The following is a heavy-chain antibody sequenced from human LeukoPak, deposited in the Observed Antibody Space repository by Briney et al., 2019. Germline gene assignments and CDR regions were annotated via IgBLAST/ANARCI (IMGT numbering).Heavy chain of an antibody. J-gene: IGHJ4*02. V-gene: IGHV4-39*07. D-gene: IGHD5-24*01. CDR3: ACYKIVVRNFYF. CDR2: IYYSEST. Sequence: PSETLSLTCTLSGGSISSSRYQWGWTRHPPGKGLEWIGSIYYSESTYYNPSLKSRVTISVDTSKNQFSLKVTSVTAADTAVYYCACYKIVVRNFYFWGQGMLVTVPS. CDR1: GGSISSSRYQ.